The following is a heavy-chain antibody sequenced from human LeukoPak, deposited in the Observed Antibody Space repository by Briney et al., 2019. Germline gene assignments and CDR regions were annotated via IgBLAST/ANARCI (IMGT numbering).Heavy chain of an antibody. Sequence: SETLSLTCTVSDGSISSSSYYWGWIRQPPGTGLEWIGSIYYSGSTYYNPSLKSRVTISVDTSKNQFSLKLSSVTAADTAVYYCARAALGWFDPWGQGTLVTVSS. CDR2: IYYSGST. CDR3: ARAALGWFDP. V-gene: IGHV4-39*01. J-gene: IGHJ5*02. D-gene: IGHD3-16*02. CDR1: DGSISSSSYY.